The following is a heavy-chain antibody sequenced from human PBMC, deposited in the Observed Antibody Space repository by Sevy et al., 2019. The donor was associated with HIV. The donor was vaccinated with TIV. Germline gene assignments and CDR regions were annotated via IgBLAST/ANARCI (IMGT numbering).Heavy chain of an antibody. V-gene: IGHV3-21*01. CDR2: ISFLSNYI. CDR3: ARDSHINMQDFQH. J-gene: IGHJ1*01. CDR1: GFTFTAYS. D-gene: IGHD3-10*01. Sequence: GGSLRLSCAASGFTFTAYSMNWVRQAPGKGLEWVSSISFLSNYIYYADSVKGRFIISRDNAKSSLYLQMNSLRAEDTAVYYCARDSHINMQDFQHWGQGTRVTVSS.